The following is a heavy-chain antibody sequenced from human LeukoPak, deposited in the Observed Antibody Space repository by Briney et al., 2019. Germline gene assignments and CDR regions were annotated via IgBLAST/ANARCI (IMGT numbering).Heavy chain of an antibody. V-gene: IGHV3-20*04. CDR3: ARVRKQYYYDDSHHRHASDI. Sequence: GGSLRLSCATSGFTFDDYGMNWIRQAPGKGLEWVSNINWNGRNVDYADSVKGRFTISRDKAKNSLHLQMNSLRAEDTAVYYCARVRKQYYYDDSHHRHASDIWGQGTMVIVSS. CDR1: GFTFDDYG. J-gene: IGHJ3*02. CDR2: INWNGRNV. D-gene: IGHD3-22*01.